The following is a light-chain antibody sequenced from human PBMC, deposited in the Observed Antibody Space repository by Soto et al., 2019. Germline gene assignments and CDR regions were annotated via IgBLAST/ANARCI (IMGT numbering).Light chain of an antibody. Sequence: EIVLTQSPATLSLSPGERATLSCRASQSVSSHLAWYQQKPGQAPRVLIYDASNRATGIPARFSGSGSGTDFPLTISSLEPEDFAVYYCQQRSNWPPWTFGQGTKVEIK. CDR2: DAS. CDR3: QQRSNWPPWT. V-gene: IGKV3-11*01. J-gene: IGKJ1*01. CDR1: QSVSSH.